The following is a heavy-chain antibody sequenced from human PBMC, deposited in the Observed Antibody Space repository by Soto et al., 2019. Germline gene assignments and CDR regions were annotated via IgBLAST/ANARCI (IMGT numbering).Heavy chain of an antibody. CDR1: GFTFSSYS. D-gene: IGHD3-9*01. J-gene: IGHJ6*02. CDR2: IGSSSSYI. V-gene: IGHV3-21*01. Sequence: EVQLVESGGGLVKPGGSLRLSCAASGFTFSSYSMNWVRQAPGKGLEWVSSIGSSSSYIYYADSVKGRFTISRDNAKNSLYLQMNSLRAEDTAVYYCARDRRSIDRSISYYGMDVWGQGTTVTVSS. CDR3: ARDRRSIDRSISYYGMDV.